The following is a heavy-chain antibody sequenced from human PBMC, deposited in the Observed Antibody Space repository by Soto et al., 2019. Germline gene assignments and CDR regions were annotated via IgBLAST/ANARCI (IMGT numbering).Heavy chain of an antibody. D-gene: IGHD3-10*01. J-gene: IGHJ4*02. Sequence: QVQLEQSGSEVKKPGASVKVSCKTSGYTFSSYTLHWVRQAPGQGLEWMGWSNAGNGREKYSQRFGHRVVLSTEQSATPAYIELRSLTSEATDVYFCARGGRWVGGASFDSWRQGTQVTVSS. CDR3: ARGGRWVGGASFDS. CDR2: SNAGNGRE. V-gene: IGHV1-3*01. CDR1: GYTFSSYT.